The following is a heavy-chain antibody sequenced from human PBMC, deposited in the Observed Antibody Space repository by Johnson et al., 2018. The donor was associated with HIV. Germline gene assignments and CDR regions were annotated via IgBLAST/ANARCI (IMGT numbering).Heavy chain of an antibody. J-gene: IGHJ3*02. D-gene: IGHD2-15*01. Sequence: VQLVESGGGVVQPGGSLRLSCAVSGVIFSDYYMSWIRQAPGKGLEWVANIKQDGSEKYYVDSVKGRITISRDNAKNTLYLQMNSLRAEDTAVYYCARSPRIVVVVAATVGHAFDIWGQGTMVTVSS. CDR2: IKQDGSEK. CDR3: ARSPRIVVVVAATVGHAFDI. V-gene: IGHV3-7*01. CDR1: GVIFSDYY.